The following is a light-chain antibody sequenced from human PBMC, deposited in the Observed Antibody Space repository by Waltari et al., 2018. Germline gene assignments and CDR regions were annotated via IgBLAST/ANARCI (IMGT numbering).Light chain of an antibody. CDR3: QQYDNLPV. J-gene: IGKJ4*01. V-gene: IGKV1-33*01. CDR2: DAS. CDR1: QDISNY. Sequence: DFQMTQSPSSLSASVGDRVTITCQASQDISNYLNWYQHKPGKAPKLLIYDASNLETGVPSRFSGSGSGTDFTFTISSLQPEDIATYYCQQYDNLPVFGGGTKVEIK.